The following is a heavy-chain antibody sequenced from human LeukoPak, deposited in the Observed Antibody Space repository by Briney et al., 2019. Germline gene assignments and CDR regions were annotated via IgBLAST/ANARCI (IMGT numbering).Heavy chain of an antibody. CDR1: GYNFDTNR. D-gene: IGHD3-10*01. CDR3: ARDASGLDS. Sequence: GAPVKVSCKTSGYNFDTNRITWVRQAPGQGLEWMGSVSAYRDNTDYAQKFRGRVTMGTDTSTSTAYMELRSLRSDDTAVYYCARDASGLDSWGQGTLVTVSS. V-gene: IGHV1-18*01. CDR2: VSAYRDNT. J-gene: IGHJ4*02.